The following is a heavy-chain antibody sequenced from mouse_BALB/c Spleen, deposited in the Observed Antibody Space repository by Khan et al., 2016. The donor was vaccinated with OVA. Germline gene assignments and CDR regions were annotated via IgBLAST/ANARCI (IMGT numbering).Heavy chain of an antibody. CDR1: GYSITSGYY. V-gene: IGHV3-6*02. Sequence: EVQLQESGPGLVKPSQSLSLTCSVAGYSITSGYYWNWIRQFPGNKLEWMGYISYDGSNNYNPSLKNRISITRDTSKNQFFLKLNSVTTEDTATXYCAPYGYDGSWFAYWGQGTLVTVSA. CDR3: APYGYDGSWFAY. D-gene: IGHD2-2*01. J-gene: IGHJ3*01. CDR2: ISYDGSN.